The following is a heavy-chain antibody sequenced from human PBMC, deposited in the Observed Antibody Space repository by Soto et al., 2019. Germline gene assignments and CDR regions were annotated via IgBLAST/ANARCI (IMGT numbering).Heavy chain of an antibody. CDR2: IIPIFGTA. D-gene: IGHD3-22*01. CDR3: ARDRAWHYSSGYYFIGLYGMDV. V-gene: IGHV1-69*06. J-gene: IGHJ6*02. Sequence: SVKVSCKASGGTFSSYAISWVLQAPGQGLGWMGGIIPIFGTANFAQKFQGRVTITADKSTSTAYMELSSLRSEDTAVYYCARDRAWHYSSGYYFIGLYGMDVWGQGPTVTV. CDR1: GGTFSSYA.